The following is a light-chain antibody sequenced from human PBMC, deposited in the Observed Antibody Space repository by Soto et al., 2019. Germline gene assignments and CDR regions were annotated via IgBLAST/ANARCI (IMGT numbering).Light chain of an antibody. Sequence: EIVLTQSPATLSLSPGERATLSCRASQSVSTYLAWYQQKPGQAPRLLIYDASSRATGIPARFSGSGSGTDFTLTISSLEPEDFAFYFCQQRTNGLTFGGGTKVEI. CDR1: QSVSTY. J-gene: IGKJ4*01. V-gene: IGKV3-11*01. CDR2: DAS. CDR3: QQRTNGLT.